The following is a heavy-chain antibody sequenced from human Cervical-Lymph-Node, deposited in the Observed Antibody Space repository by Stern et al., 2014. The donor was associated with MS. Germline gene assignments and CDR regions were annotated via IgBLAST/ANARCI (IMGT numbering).Heavy chain of an antibody. CDR1: GYSFTSHW. Sequence: EDQLVESGAEVKKPGESLKISCKAFGYSFTSHWIGWVRQMPGKGLEWMGIIYPGDSDTKYSPSFHGQVTISADMSISTAYLQWSSLKASDTAIYYCARPRSGSYWGGALDSWGQGTLVTVSS. D-gene: IGHD1-26*01. CDR2: IYPGDSDT. V-gene: IGHV5-51*01. CDR3: ARPRSGSYWGGALDS. J-gene: IGHJ4*02.